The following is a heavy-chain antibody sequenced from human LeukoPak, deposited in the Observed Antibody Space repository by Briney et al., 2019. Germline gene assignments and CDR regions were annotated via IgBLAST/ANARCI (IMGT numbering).Heavy chain of an antibody. CDR1: GGTFSSYA. V-gene: IGHV1-69*13. D-gene: IGHD5-12*01. J-gene: IGHJ4*02. CDR2: IIPIFGTA. Sequence: SVKVSCKASGGTFSSYAISWVRQAPGQGLEWMGGIIPIFGTANYAQKFQGRVTITADESTSTAYMELSSLRSEDTAVYYCAFTNSGYDWSDYWGQGTLVTVSS. CDR3: AFTNSGYDWSDY.